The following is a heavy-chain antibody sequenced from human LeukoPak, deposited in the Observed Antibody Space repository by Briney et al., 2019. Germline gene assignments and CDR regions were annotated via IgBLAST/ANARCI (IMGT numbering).Heavy chain of an antibody. CDR2: IIPIFGTA. J-gene: IGHJ4*02. D-gene: IGHD6-13*01. V-gene: IGHV1-69*05. Sequence: GSSVKVSCKASGGTFSSYAISWVRQAPGQGLEWMGWIIPIFGTANYAQKFQGRVTITTDESTSTAYMELSSLRSEDTAVYYCARGGYSSSSIDYWGQGTLVTVSS. CDR1: GGTFSSYA. CDR3: ARGGYSSSSIDY.